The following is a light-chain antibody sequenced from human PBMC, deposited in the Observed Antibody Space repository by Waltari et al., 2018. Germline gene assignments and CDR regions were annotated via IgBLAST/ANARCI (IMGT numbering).Light chain of an antibody. J-gene: IGLJ3*02. CDR3: QTGGHGTCV. CDR2: VNSDGSH. Sequence: QLVLTQSPSASASLGASVKLTCTLSSGHSSNIVAWHQQKPEKGPRYLMKVNSDGSHTKGDEIPDRFAGSSSGSERYLTISSLQSEDEADYYCQTGGHGTCVFGGGTKLT. V-gene: IGLV4-69*01. CDR1: SGHSSNI.